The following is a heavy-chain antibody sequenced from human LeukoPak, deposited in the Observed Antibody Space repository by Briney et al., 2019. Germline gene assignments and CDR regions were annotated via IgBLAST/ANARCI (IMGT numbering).Heavy chain of an antibody. CDR3: ASSPRGTEYFHH. V-gene: IGHV4-34*01. CDR2: INHSGST. D-gene: IGHD3-10*01. Sequence: PSETLSLTCAVYGGSFSGYYWSWIRQPPGKGLERIGEINHSGSTNSTPSLKSRVTISVDTSKNQFSLKLSSVTAADTAVYYCASSPRGTEYFHHWGQGTLVTVSS. CDR1: GGSFSGYY. J-gene: IGHJ1*01.